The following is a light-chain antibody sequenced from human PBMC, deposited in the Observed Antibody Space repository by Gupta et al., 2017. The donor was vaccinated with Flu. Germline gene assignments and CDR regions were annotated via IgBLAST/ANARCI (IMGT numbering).Light chain of an antibody. CDR1: QSISSW. CDR3: QQYYTYPWT. Sequence: DIQMTQSPSTLSASVGDRVTITCRASQSISSWLAWYRQKPGKAPKLLIYTASTLESGVPSRFSGSGSGTEFTLTISSLQPDDFATYYCQQYYTYPWTFGQGTKVDIK. V-gene: IGKV1-5*03. CDR2: TAS. J-gene: IGKJ1*01.